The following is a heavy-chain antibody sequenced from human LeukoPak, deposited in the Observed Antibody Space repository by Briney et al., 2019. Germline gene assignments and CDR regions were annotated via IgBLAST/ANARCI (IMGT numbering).Heavy chain of an antibody. J-gene: IGHJ6*03. CDR3: AKSPRDGSSSYYYYYMDV. D-gene: IGHD6-6*01. CDR2: ISSSGSTI. CDR1: GFTFSSYE. V-gene: IGHV3-48*03. Sequence: GGSLRLSCAASGFTFSSYEMNWVRQAPGKGLEWVSYISSSGSTIYYADSVKGRFTISRDNAKNSLYLQMNSLRAEDTAVYYCAKSPRDGSSSYYYYYMDVWGKGTTVTVSS.